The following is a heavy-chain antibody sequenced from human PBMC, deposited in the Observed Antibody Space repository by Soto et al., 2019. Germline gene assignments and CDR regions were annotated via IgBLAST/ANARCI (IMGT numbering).Heavy chain of an antibody. Sequence: SVKVSCKASGCTFSSYAISCVRQAPGQGLEWMGGIIPIFGTANYAQKFQGRVTITADESTSTAYMELSSLRSEDTAVYYCASQGGGVRGVIGSHNWFDPWGQGTLVTVSS. CDR1: GCTFSSYA. V-gene: IGHV1-69*13. CDR2: IIPIFGTA. CDR3: ASQGGGVRGVIGSHNWFDP. D-gene: IGHD3-10*01. J-gene: IGHJ5*02.